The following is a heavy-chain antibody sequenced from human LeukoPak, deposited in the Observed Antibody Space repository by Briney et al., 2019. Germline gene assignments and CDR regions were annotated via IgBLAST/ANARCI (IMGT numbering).Heavy chain of an antibody. V-gene: IGHV3-48*03. Sequence: GGSLRLSCAASGFTFSSYEMNWVRQAPGKGLEWVSYISSSGSTIYYADSVKSRFTISRDNAKNTLYLQMNSLRAEDTAVYFCLYGGYFQHWGQGTLVTVSS. D-gene: IGHD3-16*01. CDR2: ISSSGSTI. CDR3: LYGGYFQH. CDR1: GFTFSSYE. J-gene: IGHJ1*01.